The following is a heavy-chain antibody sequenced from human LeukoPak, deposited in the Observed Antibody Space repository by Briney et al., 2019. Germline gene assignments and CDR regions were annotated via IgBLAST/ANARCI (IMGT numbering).Heavy chain of an antibody. Sequence: PSETLSLTCTVSGGSISSSSYYWGWIRQPPGKGLEWIGSIYYSGSTYCNPSLKSRVTISVDTSKNQFSLKLSSVTAADTAVYYCATGLGYCSGGSCYSGFTQAPLDYWGQGTLVTVSS. D-gene: IGHD2-15*01. CDR3: ATGLGYCSGGSCYSGFTQAPLDY. V-gene: IGHV4-39*01. CDR2: IYYSGST. J-gene: IGHJ4*01. CDR1: GGSISSSSYY.